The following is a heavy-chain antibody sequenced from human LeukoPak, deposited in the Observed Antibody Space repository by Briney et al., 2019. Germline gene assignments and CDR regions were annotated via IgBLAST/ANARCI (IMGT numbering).Heavy chain of an antibody. D-gene: IGHD4-17*01. CDR1: GGSFSGYY. V-gene: IGHV4-34*01. Sequence: KPSETLSLTCAVYGGSFSGYYWRWIRQPPGKGLEWIGEINHSGSTNYNPSLKSRVTISVDTSKNQFSLKLSSVTAADTAVYYCARGFGPRVTTVYFDYWGQGTLVTVSS. CDR3: ARGFGPRVTTVYFDY. J-gene: IGHJ4*02. CDR2: INHSGST.